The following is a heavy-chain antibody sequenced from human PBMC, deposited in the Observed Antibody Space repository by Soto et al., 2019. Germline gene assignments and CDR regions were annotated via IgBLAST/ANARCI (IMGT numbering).Heavy chain of an antibody. D-gene: IGHD3-10*01. CDR2: INHSGTV. Sequence: PSETLSLTCAVNGGAFNGYYWTWIRQPPGKGLEWIGEINHSGTVDYNPSLKSRVTVSIDTSKKQFSLTLTSVTAADTAVYYCARAGAALVRGRIGAFDYWGQGTLVTVSS. CDR3: ARAGAALVRGRIGAFDY. CDR1: GGAFNGYY. V-gene: IGHV4-34*01. J-gene: IGHJ4*02.